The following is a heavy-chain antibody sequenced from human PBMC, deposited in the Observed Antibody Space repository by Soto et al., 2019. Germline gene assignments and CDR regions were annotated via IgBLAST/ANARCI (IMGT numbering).Heavy chain of an antibody. V-gene: IGHV1-18*04. CDR2: ISAYNGNT. D-gene: IGHD3-10*01. J-gene: IGHJ5*02. CDR3: TCITMVRGVRDSWFDP. Sequence: RASVKVSCKASGYTFTSYGISWVRQAPGQGLEWMGWISAYNGNTNYAQKLQGRVTMTTDTSTSTAYMELRSLRSDDTAVYYCTCITMVRGVRDSWFDPWGQGTLVTVSS. CDR1: GYTFTSYG.